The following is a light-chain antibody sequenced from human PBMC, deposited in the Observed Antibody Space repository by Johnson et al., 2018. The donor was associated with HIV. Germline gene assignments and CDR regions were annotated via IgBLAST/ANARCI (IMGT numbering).Light chain of an antibody. Sequence: QSVLTQSPSVSAAPGQKVTISCSGSSSNIGNNYVSWYQQLPGTAPKLLIYDNNKRPSGIPDRFSGSKSGTSATLGITGLQTGDEADYYCGTWDSILSASFGTGTKVTVL. CDR2: DNN. J-gene: IGLJ1*01. CDR3: GTWDSILSAS. CDR1: SSNIGNNY. V-gene: IGLV1-51*01.